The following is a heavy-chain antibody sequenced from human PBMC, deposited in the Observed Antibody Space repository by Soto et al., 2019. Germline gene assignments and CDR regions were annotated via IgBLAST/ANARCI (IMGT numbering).Heavy chain of an antibody. J-gene: IGHJ4*02. D-gene: IGHD1-1*01. CDR3: GRLEGLATISYYFDY. CDR1: GGSISSGGYY. CDR2: IYYSGST. Sequence: SETLSLTCTVSGGSISSGGYYWSWIRQHPGKGLEWIGYIYYSGSTYYNPSLESRVTISVDKSKNQFSLKLMSLSAADTAVYYCGRLEGLATISYYFDYWGQGALVTVSS. V-gene: IGHV4-31*09.